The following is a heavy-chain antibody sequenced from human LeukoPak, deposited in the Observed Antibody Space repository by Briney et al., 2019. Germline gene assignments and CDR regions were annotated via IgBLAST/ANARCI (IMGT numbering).Heavy chain of an antibody. Sequence: GGSLRLSCAASGFTFSSYAMSWVRQAPGKGLEWVSYISSSGSTIYYADSVKGRFTISRDNAKTSLYLQMNSLRAEDTAVYYCARKHGLLWFGELLPNYYYYGMDVWGQGTTVTVSS. CDR1: GFTFSSYA. CDR2: ISSSGSTI. D-gene: IGHD3-10*01. V-gene: IGHV3-48*04. CDR3: ARKHGLLWFGELLPNYYYYGMDV. J-gene: IGHJ6*02.